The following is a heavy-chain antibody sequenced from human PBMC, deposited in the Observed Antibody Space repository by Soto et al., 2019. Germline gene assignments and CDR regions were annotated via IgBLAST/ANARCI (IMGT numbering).Heavy chain of an antibody. Sequence: ASVKVSCKASGYSFTDYYIHWVRQAPGQGLEWLGWINPNTGVTHFAQKFQGWVTMTRDTSISTAYMELNRLTSDDTAVYYCVRSPGDFRYGLDVWGQETTVTVSS. V-gene: IGHV1-2*04. D-gene: IGHD2-21*02. CDR3: VRSPGDFRYGLDV. J-gene: IGHJ6*02. CDR2: INPNTGVT. CDR1: GYSFTDYY.